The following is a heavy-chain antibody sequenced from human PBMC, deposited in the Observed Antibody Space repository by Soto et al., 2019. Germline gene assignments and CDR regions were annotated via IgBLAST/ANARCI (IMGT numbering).Heavy chain of an antibody. V-gene: IGHV3-30*18. CDR3: TKDGNDSSDYYYYVMDV. D-gene: IGHD4-4*01. Sequence: GGSLRLSCAASGFTFASYGIHWVRQAPGKGLEWVAVISYDVSNIYYAASVKGRFTISRDESKKTVYLQMNSLRPEDTALYYCTKDGNDSSDYYYYVMDVWGQGTRVTVSS. CDR2: ISYDVSNI. J-gene: IGHJ6*02. CDR1: GFTFASYG.